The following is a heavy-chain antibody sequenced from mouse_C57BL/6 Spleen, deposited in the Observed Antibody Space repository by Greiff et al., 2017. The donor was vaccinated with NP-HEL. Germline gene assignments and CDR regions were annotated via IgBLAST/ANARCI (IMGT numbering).Heavy chain of an antibody. CDR2: IYPGSGST. CDR3: ARWDYYGSSYGYFDV. J-gene: IGHJ1*03. CDR1: GYTFTSYW. V-gene: IGHV1-55*01. D-gene: IGHD1-1*01. Sequence: VQLQESGAELVKPGASVKMSCKASGYTFTSYWITWVKQRPGQGLEWIGDIYPGSGSTNYNEKFKSKATLTVDTSSSTAYMQLSSLTSEDSAVYYCARWDYYGSSYGYFDVWGTGTTVTVSS.